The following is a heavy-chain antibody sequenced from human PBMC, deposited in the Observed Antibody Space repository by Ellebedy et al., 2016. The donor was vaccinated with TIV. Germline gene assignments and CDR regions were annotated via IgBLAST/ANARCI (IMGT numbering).Heavy chain of an antibody. CDR2: ISGSGGST. CDR1: GFTFSSYA. V-gene: IGHV3-23*01. D-gene: IGHD1-14*01. J-gene: IGHJ4*02. CDR3: AKQKPGFDY. Sequence: GESLKISCAASGFTFSSYAMSWVRQAPRKGLEWVSAISGSGGSTYYADSVKGRFTISRDNSKNTLYLQMNSLRAEDTAVYYCAKQKPGFDYWGQGTLVTVSS.